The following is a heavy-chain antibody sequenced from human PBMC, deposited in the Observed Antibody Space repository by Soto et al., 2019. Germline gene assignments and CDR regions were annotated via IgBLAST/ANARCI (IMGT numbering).Heavy chain of an antibody. CDR1: GYTFTSYY. CDR2: INPSGGST. J-gene: IGHJ4*02. D-gene: IGHD4-17*01. CDR3: ARDGPGDYGDLLGFDY. V-gene: IGHV1-46*01. Sequence: ASVKVSCKASGYTFTSYYMHWVRQAPGQGLEWMGIINPSGGSTSYAQKFQGRVTMTRDTSTSTVYMELSSLRSDDTAVYYCARDGPGDYGDLLGFDYWGQGTLVTVSS.